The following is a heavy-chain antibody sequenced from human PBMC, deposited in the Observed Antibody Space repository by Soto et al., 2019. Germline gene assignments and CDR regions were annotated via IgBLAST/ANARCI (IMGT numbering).Heavy chain of an antibody. CDR3: ARSHPRRSSWLSYYYYYGMDV. V-gene: IGHV1-18*04. J-gene: IGHJ6*02. D-gene: IGHD6-13*01. CDR2: ISAYNGNT. CDR1: GYTFTSYG. Sequence: ASVKVSCKASGYTFTSYGISWVRQAPGQGLEWMGWISAYNGNTNYAQKLQGRVTMTTDTSTSTAYMELRSLRSDDTAVYYCARSHPRRSSWLSYYYYYGMDVWGQGTRVTVSS.